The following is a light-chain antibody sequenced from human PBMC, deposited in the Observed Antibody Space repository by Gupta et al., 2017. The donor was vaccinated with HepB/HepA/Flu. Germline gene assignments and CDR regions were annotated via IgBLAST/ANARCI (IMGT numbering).Light chain of an antibody. Sequence: QSALTQPASVSGSPGQSITISCPGTSSDVGGYNYVSWYQQHPGKAPKLMIYDVSNRPSGVSNRFSGSESGNTASLTISGLQAEDEADYYCSSYTSSSTLGVVFGGGTKLTVL. CDR2: DVS. CDR1: SSDVGGYNY. CDR3: SSYTSSSTLGVV. V-gene: IGLV2-14*01. J-gene: IGLJ2*01.